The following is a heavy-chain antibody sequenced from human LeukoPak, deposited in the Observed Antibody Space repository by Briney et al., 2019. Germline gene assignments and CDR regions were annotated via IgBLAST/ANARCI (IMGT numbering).Heavy chain of an antibody. CDR2: ISGSGGST. V-gene: IGHV3-23*01. D-gene: IGHD4-17*01. J-gene: IGHJ5*02. CDR1: GFTFSSYG. Sequence: PGGTLRLSCAASGFTFSSYGMSWVRQAPGKGLEWVSAISGSGGSTYYADSVKGRFTISRDNSKNTLYLQMNSLRAEDTAVYYCAKDLYPTTVTTVNWFDPWGQGTLVTVSS. CDR3: AKDLYPTTVTTVNWFDP.